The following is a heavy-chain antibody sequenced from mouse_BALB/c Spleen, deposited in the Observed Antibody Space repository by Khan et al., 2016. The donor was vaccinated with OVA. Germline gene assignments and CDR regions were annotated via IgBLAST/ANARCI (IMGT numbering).Heavy chain of an antibody. CDR3: ARLAYSYDSEGFAY. Sequence: EVLLVESGGDLVEPGGSLKLSCAASGFTFSTYGMSWVRQTPDKRLEWVATISTGGHYTYYPDSVRGRFTISRDNAKNTLYLQMTSLKSEDTAMFYCARLAYSYDSEGFAYWGQGTLVTVSA. CDR2: ISTGGHYT. D-gene: IGHD1-1*01. J-gene: IGHJ3*01. V-gene: IGHV5-6*01. CDR1: GFTFSTYG.